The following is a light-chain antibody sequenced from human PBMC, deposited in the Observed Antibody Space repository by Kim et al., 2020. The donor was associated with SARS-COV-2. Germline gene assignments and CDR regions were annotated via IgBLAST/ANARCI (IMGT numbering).Light chain of an antibody. Sequence: EVVLTQSPGTLSLSPGERATLSCRASQSVSNSYLAWYQQTPGQAPRLLIYGASSRATGIPDRFSGSGSGTDFTLTISRLEPEDFAVYYCQQYGSSPTFGGGTKVEI. V-gene: IGKV3-20*01. CDR3: QQYGSSPT. CDR1: QSVSNSY. J-gene: IGKJ4*01. CDR2: GAS.